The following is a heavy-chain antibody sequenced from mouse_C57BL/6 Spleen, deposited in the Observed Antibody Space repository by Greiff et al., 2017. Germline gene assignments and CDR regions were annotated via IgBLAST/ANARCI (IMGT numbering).Heavy chain of an antibody. CDR2: IDPSDSYT. CDR1: GYTFTSYW. D-gene: IGHD1-1*01. V-gene: IGHV1-69*01. Sequence: QVQLQQPGAELVMPGASVKLSCKASGYTFTSYWMHWVKQRPGQGLEWIGEIDPSDSYTNYNQKFKGKSTLTVDNSSSTAYMQRSSLTSEDSAVYYCARNYYGSSAWFAYWGQGTLVTVSA. CDR3: ARNYYGSSAWFAY. J-gene: IGHJ3*01.